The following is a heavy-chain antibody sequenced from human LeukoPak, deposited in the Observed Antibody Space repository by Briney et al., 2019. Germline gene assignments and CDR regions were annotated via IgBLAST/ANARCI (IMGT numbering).Heavy chain of an antibody. Sequence: PSETLSLTCTVSGGSLSSSSYYWGWIRQPPGKGLEWIGSIYYSGSTYHNPSLKSRVTISVDTSKNQFSLKLSSVTAADTAVYYCALASPGYFDYWGQGTLVTVSS. CDR3: ALASPGYFDY. V-gene: IGHV4-39*01. CDR1: GGSLSSSSYY. CDR2: IYYSGST. J-gene: IGHJ4*02.